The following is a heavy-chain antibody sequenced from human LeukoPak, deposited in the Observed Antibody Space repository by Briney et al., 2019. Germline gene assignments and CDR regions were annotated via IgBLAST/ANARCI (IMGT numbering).Heavy chain of an antibody. Sequence: GASVTVSCKASGYSFTTYGISWVRQGHGQGMEWMRWMSAYNGNTNYAQKLQRRVTMTTDTSTSTAYMELRSLRYDDTAVYYCARDMIAARPNWSDPWGQGTLVTVSS. D-gene: IGHD6-6*01. CDR1: GYSFTTYG. V-gene: IGHV1-18*01. CDR2: MSAYNGNT. J-gene: IGHJ5*02. CDR3: ARDMIAARPNWSDP.